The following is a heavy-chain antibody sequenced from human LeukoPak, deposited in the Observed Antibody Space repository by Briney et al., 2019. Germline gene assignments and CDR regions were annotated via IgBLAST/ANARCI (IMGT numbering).Heavy chain of an antibody. CDR1: GGTFSSYA. J-gene: IGHJ4*02. CDR2: IIPILGIA. D-gene: IGHD6-13*01. V-gene: IGHV1-69*04. CDR3: ARGGGIAAAGTRVFDY. Sequence: ASVKVSCKASGGTFSSYAISWVRQAPGQGLGWMGRIIPILGIANYAQKFQGRVTITADKSTSTAYMELSSLRSEDTAVYYCARGGGIAAAGTRVFDYWGQGTLVTVSS.